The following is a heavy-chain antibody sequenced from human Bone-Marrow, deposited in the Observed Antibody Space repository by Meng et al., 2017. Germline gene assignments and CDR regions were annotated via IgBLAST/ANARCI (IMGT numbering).Heavy chain of an antibody. CDR2: LSYSGST. CDR1: GGSISSTSYY. D-gene: IGHD3-3*01. CDR3: ARSLHDVWSCWGN. V-gene: IGHV4-39*07. J-gene: IGHJ4*02. Sequence: QVPLLQWGAGLLRPSETLSLTCTVSGGSISSTSYYWGWIRQPPGKGLEWIGSLSYSGSTYYNPSLKSRVTISVDTSKKQFSLKVNSVTAAETAVYYCARSLHDVWSCWGNWGQGTLVTVSS.